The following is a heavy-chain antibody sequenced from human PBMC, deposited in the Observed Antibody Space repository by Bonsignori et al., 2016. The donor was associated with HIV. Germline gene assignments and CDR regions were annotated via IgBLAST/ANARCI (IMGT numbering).Heavy chain of an antibody. CDR2: IYHSGHT. Sequence: QVHLQESGPGLVKPSETPSLSCVVSGYSISSGWYWGWIRQTPEKGLEWIGSIYHSGHTYSNPSLKSRVTLSVDPSKNQVSLRLNSVTASDSAVYYCARSSIYGDSGLLHFDYWAREPWSPSP. V-gene: IGHV4-38-2*01. D-gene: IGHD4-17*01. CDR1: GYSISSGWY. J-gene: IGHJ4*02. CDR3: ARSSIYGDSGLLHFDY.